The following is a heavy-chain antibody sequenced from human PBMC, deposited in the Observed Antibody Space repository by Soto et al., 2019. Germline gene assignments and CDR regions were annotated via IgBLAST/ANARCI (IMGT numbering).Heavy chain of an antibody. J-gene: IGHJ4*02. V-gene: IGHV3-7*01. Sequence: PGGSLRLSCGGAGFNFRDHWMNWVRQAPGKGLEWVANINQDGSQRYYVDSVRGRFTISRDNAKNSLYLEMNSLSAEDTAVYYCAKYTSADDYWGQGTLVTVSS. CDR1: GFNFRDHW. CDR2: INQDGSQR. CDR3: AKYTSADDY. D-gene: IGHD3-10*01.